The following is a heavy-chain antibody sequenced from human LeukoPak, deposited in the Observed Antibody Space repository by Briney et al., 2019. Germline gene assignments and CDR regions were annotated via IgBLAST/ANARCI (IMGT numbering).Heavy chain of an antibody. CDR3: SKGGRDIVSARWGAFDI. CDR2: STPSVGST. V-gene: IGHV3-23*01. Sequence: PGGSLRLSCKASGCTFSTFAMSWVRQAPGKGLEWVGTSTPSVGSTYYADYVRGRFTISTDKSTDTLYLQVNSLRSDDTAINYCSKGGRDIVSARWGAFDIWGQGTMVTVSS. D-gene: IGHD5/OR15-5a*01. CDR1: GCTFSTFA. J-gene: IGHJ3*02.